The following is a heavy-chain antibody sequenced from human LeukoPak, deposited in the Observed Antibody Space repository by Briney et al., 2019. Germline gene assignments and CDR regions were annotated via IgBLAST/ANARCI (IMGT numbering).Heavy chain of an antibody. CDR2: IRGGANDT. J-gene: IGHJ5*02. D-gene: IGHD5-12*01. CDR3: ATSGFSGYDYPS. V-gene: IGHV3-23*01. Sequence: GGSLRLSCAASGFTFSSYSMAWVRLAPGKGLEWVSVIRGGANDTSYADSVKGRFTISSDNSKNSLFLQMDGLRVEDTAVYYCATSGFSGYDYPSWGQGTLVTVSS. CDR1: GFTFSSYS.